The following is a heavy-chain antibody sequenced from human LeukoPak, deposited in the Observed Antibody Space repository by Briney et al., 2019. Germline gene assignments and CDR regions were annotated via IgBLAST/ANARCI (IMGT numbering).Heavy chain of an antibody. D-gene: IGHD4-17*01. Sequence: GGSLRLSCAASGFTFSSYAMHWVRQAPGKGLEWVAVISYDGSNKYYADSVKGRFTISRDNSKNTLYLQMNSLRAEDTAVYYCARALPLYGDYYFDYWGQGTLVTVSS. J-gene: IGHJ4*02. CDR1: GFTFSSYA. V-gene: IGHV3-30-3*01. CDR2: ISYDGSNK. CDR3: ARALPLYGDYYFDY.